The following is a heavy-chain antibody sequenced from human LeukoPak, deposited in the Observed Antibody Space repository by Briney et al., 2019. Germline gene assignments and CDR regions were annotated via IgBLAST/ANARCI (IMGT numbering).Heavy chain of an antibody. CDR2: IYTSGST. D-gene: IGHD3-10*01. J-gene: IGHJ6*02. V-gene: IGHV4-4*07. Sequence: RPSETLSLTCTVSGGSISSYYWSWIRQPAGKGLEWIGRIYTSGSTNYNPSLKSRVTISVDTSKNQFSLKLSSVTAADTAVYYCARGLRGAQYYYYYGMDVWGQGTTVTVSS. CDR1: GGSISSYY. CDR3: ARGLRGAQYYYYYGMDV.